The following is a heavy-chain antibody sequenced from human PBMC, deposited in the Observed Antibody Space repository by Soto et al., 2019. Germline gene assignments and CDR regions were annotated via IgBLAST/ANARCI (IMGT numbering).Heavy chain of an antibody. D-gene: IGHD2-21*02. J-gene: IGHJ6*02. CDR2: IYLYGDR. CDR3: VHSRCGGDCLQSYSSHYYYGMDI. V-gene: IGHV2-5*01. Sequence: QITLKESGPTLVKPTQTLTLTCTFSGFSLSTGGMGVGWIRQPPGKSLEWLALIYLYGDRRYRPSLMSRLTIATDTSKNQVVLTMTNMDPVDTATYYCVHSRCGGDCLQSYSSHYYYGMDIWGQGTTVTVSS. CDR1: GFSLSTGGMG.